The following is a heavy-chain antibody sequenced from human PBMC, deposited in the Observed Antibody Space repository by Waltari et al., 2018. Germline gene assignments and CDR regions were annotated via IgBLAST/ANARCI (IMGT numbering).Heavy chain of an antibody. Sequence: QITLKESGPTLVKPTQTLTLTCTFSGFSLSTSGVGVGWIRQPPGKALEWLALIYWNDDKRYSPSLKGRLTITKDTSKNQVVLTMTNMDPVDTATYYCARLIMITFGGAMYYFDYWGQGTLVTV. CDR3: ARLIMITFGGAMYYFDY. CDR2: IYWNDDK. J-gene: IGHJ4*02. V-gene: IGHV2-5*01. CDR1: GFSLSTSGVG. D-gene: IGHD3-16*01.